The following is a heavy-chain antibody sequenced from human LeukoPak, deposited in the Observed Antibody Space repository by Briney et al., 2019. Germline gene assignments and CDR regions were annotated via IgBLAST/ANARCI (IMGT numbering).Heavy chain of an antibody. V-gene: IGHV3-23*01. CDR1: AITLSSYA. CDR2: ISGSGGST. J-gene: IGHJ4*02. Sequence: SLRLSCAASAITLSSYALSWVRPAPGKGLAWVSAISGSGGSTYYADSVKGRFTISRDNSKNTLYLQMNSLRAEDTAVYYYARKYSSGWYVYYFDYWGQGTLVTVSS. CDR3: ARKYSSGWYVYYFDY. D-gene: IGHD6-19*01.